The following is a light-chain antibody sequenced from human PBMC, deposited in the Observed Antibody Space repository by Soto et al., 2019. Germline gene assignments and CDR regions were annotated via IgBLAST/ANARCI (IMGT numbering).Light chain of an antibody. CDR2: ATS. V-gene: IGKV1-12*01. CDR1: QGIGTW. CDR3: QQTNSFPLT. Sequence: DIQMTQSPSSVSASVGDRVTVTCRASQGIGTWLAWYQRKPGKAPKLLIQATSNLQSGVPSRFSGRGSGTDFTLTISSLQPEDFATYYCQQTNSFPLTFGPGTKVDI. J-gene: IGKJ3*01.